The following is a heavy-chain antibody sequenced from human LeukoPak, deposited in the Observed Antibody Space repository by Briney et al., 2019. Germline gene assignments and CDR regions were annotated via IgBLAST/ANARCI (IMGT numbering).Heavy chain of an antibody. V-gene: IGHV4-30-4*01. CDR3: ASYGDYYGMDV. J-gene: IGHJ6*02. Sequence: PSETLSLTSTVSGGSISSGDYYWSWIRQPPGKGLEWIGYIYYSGSTYYNPSLKSRVTISVDTSKNQFSLKLSSVTAADTAVYYCASYGDYYGMDVWGQGTTVTVSS. CDR1: GGSISSGDYY. D-gene: IGHD3-10*01. CDR2: IYYSGST.